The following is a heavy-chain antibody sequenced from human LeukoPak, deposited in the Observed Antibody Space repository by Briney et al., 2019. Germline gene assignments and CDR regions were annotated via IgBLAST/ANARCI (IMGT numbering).Heavy chain of an antibody. V-gene: IGHV4-39*01. CDR1: GDSISSSSYY. J-gene: IGHJ5*02. Sequence: TSETLSLTCTVSGDSISSSSYYWGWNRQPPGKGLEWIGTIYYSGSTYYNPSLKSRVTISVDTSKNQFSLKLSSVTAADTAVYYCAPHTAYSYGLSSWGQGTLVTVSS. D-gene: IGHD5-18*01. CDR2: IYYSGST. CDR3: APHTAYSYGLSS.